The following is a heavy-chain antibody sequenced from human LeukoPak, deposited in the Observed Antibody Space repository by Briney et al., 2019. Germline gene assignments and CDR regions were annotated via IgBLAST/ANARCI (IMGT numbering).Heavy chain of an antibody. V-gene: IGHV3-23*01. D-gene: IGHD4-11*01. Sequence: PGGSLRLSCVASGFTFSDYAMNWARQAPGKGLEWVSTFKTNSGQVYYAESVRGRFTISRDNSKNTVYLQMSSLRAEDTALYYCARSVPDYTRFDYWGQGALVTVS. J-gene: IGHJ4*02. CDR2: FKTNSGQV. CDR1: GFTFSDYA. CDR3: ARSVPDYTRFDY.